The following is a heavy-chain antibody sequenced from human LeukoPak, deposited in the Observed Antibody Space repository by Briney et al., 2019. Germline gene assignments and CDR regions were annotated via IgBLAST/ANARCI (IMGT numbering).Heavy chain of an antibody. CDR1: GFTINNCA. CDR2: ISGSGGAT. CDR3: VRGQWLVTSSFDY. V-gene: IGHV3-23*01. J-gene: IGHJ4*02. Sequence: GWSLRLSCAASGFTINNCAMSWVRQAPGKGLDCVAAISGSGGATYYAVSVKDRFTISRDNLKNTLYLQMSSLRAEDTALYYCVRGQWLVTSSFDYWGQGTLVTVSS. D-gene: IGHD6-19*01.